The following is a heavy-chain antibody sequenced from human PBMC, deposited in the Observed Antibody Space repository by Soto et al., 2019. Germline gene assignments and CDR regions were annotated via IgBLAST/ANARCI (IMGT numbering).Heavy chain of an antibody. CDR2: IKSKTDGGTT. CDR3: TTERDTGATPFDY. D-gene: IGHD1-26*01. J-gene: IGHJ4*02. V-gene: IGHV3-15*01. CDR1: GFTFSNAW. Sequence: GGSLRLSCAASGFTFSNAWMSWVRQAPGKGLEWVGRIKSKTDGGTTDYAAPVKGRFTISRDDSKNTLYLQMNSLKTEDTAVYYCTTERDTGATPFDYWGQGTLVTVSS.